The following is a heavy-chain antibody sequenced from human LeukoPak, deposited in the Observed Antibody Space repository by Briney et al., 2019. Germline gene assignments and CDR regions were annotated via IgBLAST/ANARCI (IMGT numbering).Heavy chain of an antibody. D-gene: IGHD3-3*01. CDR1: GFTFSSYS. Sequence: GGSLRLSCAASGFTFSSYSMNWVRQAPGKGLEWVSSISSSSSYIYYADSVKGRFTISRDNAKNSLYLQMNSLRAEDTAVYYCASGIWSGYYMSGTDYWGRGTLVTVSS. V-gene: IGHV3-21*01. CDR3: ASGIWSGYYMSGTDY. CDR2: ISSSSSYI. J-gene: IGHJ4*02.